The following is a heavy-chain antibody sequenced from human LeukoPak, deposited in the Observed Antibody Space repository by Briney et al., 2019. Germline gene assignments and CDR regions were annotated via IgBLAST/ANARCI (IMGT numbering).Heavy chain of an antibody. CDR3: AKQSHSSGWYSPNSPSFDY. J-gene: IGHJ4*02. CDR1: GFTFSSYG. CDR2: ISGSGGST. D-gene: IGHD6-19*01. Sequence: GGTLRLSCAASGFTFSSYGMSGVRQAPGKGLEWVSAISGSGGSTYYADSVKGRFTISRDNSKNTLYLQMNSLRAEDTAVYYCAKQSHSSGWYSPNSPSFDYWGQGTLVTVSS. V-gene: IGHV3-23*01.